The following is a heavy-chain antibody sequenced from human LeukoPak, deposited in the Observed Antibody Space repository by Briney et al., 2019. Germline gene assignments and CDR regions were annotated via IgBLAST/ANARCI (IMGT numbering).Heavy chain of an antibody. CDR2: FGTRSTSV. D-gene: IGHD3/OR15-3a*01. V-gene: IGHV3-21*04. Sequence: GGSLRLSCTASGFTFSGYSMNWIRQAPGKGLEWVSSFGTRSTSVYHAGSVKGRFTISRDNTKNSLYLQMNSLRAEDTAVFYCARDQYDTWSRRGNFDSWGQGTLVIVSS. J-gene: IGHJ4*02. CDR3: ARDQYDTWSRRGNFDS. CDR1: GFTFSGYS.